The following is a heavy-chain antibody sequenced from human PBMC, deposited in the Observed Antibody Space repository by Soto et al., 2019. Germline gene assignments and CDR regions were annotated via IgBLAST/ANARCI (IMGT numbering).Heavy chain of an antibody. D-gene: IGHD6-19*01. CDR1: GYTFNRYA. Sequence: ASVKVSFKASGYTFNRYAISWVRQAPGQGLEWMGWISAYNGNTNYAQKLQGRVTMTTDTSTSTAYMELRSLRSDDTAVYYCARDLGSSYFDYWGQGTLVTVSS. J-gene: IGHJ4*02. CDR2: ISAYNGNT. CDR3: ARDLGSSYFDY. V-gene: IGHV1-18*01.